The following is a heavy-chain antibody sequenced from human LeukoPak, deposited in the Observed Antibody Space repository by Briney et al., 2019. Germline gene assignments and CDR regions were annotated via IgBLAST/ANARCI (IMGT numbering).Heavy chain of an antibody. J-gene: IGHJ5*01. CDR1: GFTFSNYG. CDR2: ISGSGHNT. CDR3: AKRVPLTALDS. V-gene: IGHV3-23*01. D-gene: IGHD3-3*01. Sequence: GGTLRLSCAASGFTFSNYGMNWVRQAPGKGLEWVSAISGSGHNTYYADTVRGRFDISRDNSKNRLFLQMNSLRVEDSGVYYCAKRVPLTALDSWGQGTLVTVSS.